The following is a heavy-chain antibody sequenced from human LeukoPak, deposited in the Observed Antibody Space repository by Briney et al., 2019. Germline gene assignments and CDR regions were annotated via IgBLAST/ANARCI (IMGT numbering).Heavy chain of an antibody. Sequence: PSETLSLTCSVSGGSISSSSYYWGWIRQPPGKGLEWIGSIYYSGTTYYNPSLKSRVTISVDTSKNQFSLKLSSVTAADTAVYYCARGLMVRGVIITVSYYYYYMDVWGKGTTVTVSS. CDR2: IYYSGTT. D-gene: IGHD3-10*01. V-gene: IGHV4-39*07. CDR3: ARGLMVRGVIITVSYYYYYMDV. CDR1: GGSISSSSYY. J-gene: IGHJ6*03.